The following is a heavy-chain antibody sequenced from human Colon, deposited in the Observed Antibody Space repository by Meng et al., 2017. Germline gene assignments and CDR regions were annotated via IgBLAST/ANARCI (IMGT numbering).Heavy chain of an antibody. CDR2: VYHRGDT. V-gene: IGHV4-4*02. CDR1: GGSISRDIW. D-gene: IGHD3-10*01. Sequence: QVQLRESGPGSVKPSGSLSLTCTVSGGSISRDIWWSWVRQPPGKGLEWIGEVYHRGDTNYNPSLKSRVVISVDTSKNQFSLKLSSVTAADTAVYYCARRVRGVISWFDPWGQGTLVTVSS. J-gene: IGHJ5*02. CDR3: ARRVRGVISWFDP.